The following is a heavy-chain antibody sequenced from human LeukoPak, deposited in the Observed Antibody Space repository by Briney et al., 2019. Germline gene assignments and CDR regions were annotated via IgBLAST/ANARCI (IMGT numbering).Heavy chain of an antibody. J-gene: IGHJ6*03. CDR2: ISSSSSYI. D-gene: IGHD3-3*01. CDR1: GFTFSSYS. Sequence: GGSLRLSCAASGFTFSSYSMNWVRQAPGKGLEWVSSISSSSSYIYYADSVKGRFTISRDNAKNSLYLQMNSLRAEDTAVYYCAREAAYYDFWSGYYTGYYYYYMDVWGKGTTVTVSS. V-gene: IGHV3-21*01. CDR3: AREAAYYDFWSGYYTGYYYYYMDV.